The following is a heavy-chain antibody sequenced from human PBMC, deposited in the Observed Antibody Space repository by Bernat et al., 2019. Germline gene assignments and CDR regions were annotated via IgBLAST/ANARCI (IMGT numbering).Heavy chain of an antibody. V-gene: IGHV3-21*01. D-gene: IGHD2-2*01. J-gene: IGHJ3*02. CDR3: ARDLRYCSSTSCYDAFDI. CDR2: ISSSSSYI. Sequence: EVQLVESGGGLVKPGGSLRLSCAASGFTFSSYSMNWVRQAPGKGLEWVSSISSSSSYIYYADSVKGRFTISRDNAKNSLYLQMNSLRAEDTAVYYCARDLRYCSSTSCYDAFDIWGQGTMVTVSS. CDR1: GFTFSSYS.